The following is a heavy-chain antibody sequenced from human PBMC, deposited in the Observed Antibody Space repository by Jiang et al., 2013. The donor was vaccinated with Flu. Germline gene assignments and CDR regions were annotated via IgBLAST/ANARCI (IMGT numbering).Heavy chain of an antibody. V-gene: IGHV4-61*02. CDR1: GGSISSGSYY. CDR3: ASAGSGSYYTLDAFDI. J-gene: IGHJ3*02. Sequence: GLVKPSQTLSLTCTVSGGSISSGSYYWSWIRQPAGKGLEWIGRIYTSGSTNYNPSLKSRVTISVDTSKNQFSLKLSSVTAADTAVYYCASAGSGSYYTLDAFDIWGQGTMVTVSS. CDR2: IYTSGST. D-gene: IGHD3-10*01.